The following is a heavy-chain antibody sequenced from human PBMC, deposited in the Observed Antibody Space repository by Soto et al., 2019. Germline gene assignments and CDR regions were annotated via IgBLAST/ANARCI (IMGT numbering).Heavy chain of an antibody. V-gene: IGHV1-69*12. Sequence: QVQLVQSGAEVKKPGSSVKVSCKASGGTFSSYAISWVRQAPGQGLEWMGGIIPIFGTANYAQKFQGRVTITADESTSTAYMELSSLRSEDTAVYYCASVDTAMVSPNYGMDVWGHGTTVTVSS. D-gene: IGHD5-18*01. CDR2: IIPIFGTA. CDR1: GGTFSSYA. J-gene: IGHJ6*02. CDR3: ASVDTAMVSPNYGMDV.